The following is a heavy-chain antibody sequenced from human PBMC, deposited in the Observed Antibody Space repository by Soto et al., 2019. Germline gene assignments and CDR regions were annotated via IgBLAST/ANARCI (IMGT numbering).Heavy chain of an antibody. CDR3: AKGVSSS. Sequence: QVQLVESGGGVVQPGRSLRLSCAASGFTFSSYGMHWVRQAPGKGLEWVAVISYDGSNKYYADSVKGRFTISRDNSKNTLYLKMNSLRAEDTAVYYCAKGVSSSWGQGTLVTVSS. J-gene: IGHJ4*02. CDR1: GFTFSSYG. V-gene: IGHV3-30*18. D-gene: IGHD6-13*01. CDR2: ISYDGSNK.